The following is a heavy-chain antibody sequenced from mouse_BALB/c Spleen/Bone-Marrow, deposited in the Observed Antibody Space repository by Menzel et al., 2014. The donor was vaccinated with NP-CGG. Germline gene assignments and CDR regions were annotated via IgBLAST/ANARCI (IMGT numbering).Heavy chain of an antibody. CDR3: ARRGGYFAY. CDR1: GFDFSRYW. D-gene: IGHD2-2*01. J-gene: IGHJ3*01. V-gene: IGHV4-1*02. CDR2: INPDSSTI. Sequence: EVKLMESGGGLVQPGGSLELSCAASGFDFSRYWMSWVRQAPGKGLEWIGEINPDSSTINYTPSLKDKFIISRDNAKNTLYLQMSKVRSEDTALYYCARRGGYFAYWGQGTLVTVSA.